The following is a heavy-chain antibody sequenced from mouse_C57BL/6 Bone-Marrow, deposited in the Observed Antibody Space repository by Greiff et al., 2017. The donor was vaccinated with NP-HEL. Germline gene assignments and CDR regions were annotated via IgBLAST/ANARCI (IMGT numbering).Heavy chain of an antibody. J-gene: IGHJ4*01. Sequence: QVQLQQSGAELVKPGASVKLSCKASGFTFTEYTIHWVKQRSGQGLEWIGWFYPGSGSIKYNEKFKDKATLTADKSSSTVYMELSRLTSEDSAVYFCARHEDYGSSYDYAMDYWGQGTSVTVSS. CDR1: GFTFTEYT. CDR2: FYPGSGSI. D-gene: IGHD1-1*01. V-gene: IGHV1-62-2*01. CDR3: ARHEDYGSSYDYAMDY.